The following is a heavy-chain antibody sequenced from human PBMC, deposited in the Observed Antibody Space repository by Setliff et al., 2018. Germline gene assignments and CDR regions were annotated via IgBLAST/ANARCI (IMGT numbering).Heavy chain of an antibody. D-gene: IGHD1-1*01. J-gene: IGHJ4*02. V-gene: IGHV4-39*01. CDR3: ARTGTYRYFDY. CDR2: IYYRGDT. Sequence: PSETLSFTCTVSGASLSSGTYYWGWIRQPPGKGLEWIGRIYYRGDTYYNASLKGRLTISVDTAQNQFSLRLTSVTAADTAVYFCARTGTYRYFDYWGQGALVTVSS. CDR1: GASLSSGTYY.